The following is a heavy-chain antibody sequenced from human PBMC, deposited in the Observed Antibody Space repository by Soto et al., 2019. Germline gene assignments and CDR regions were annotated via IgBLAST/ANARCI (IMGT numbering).Heavy chain of an antibody. CDR2: INPKSGGT. V-gene: IGHV1-2*04. Sequence: SVKVSWKASGYSFTDYHIHWVRQAPGQGLDWLGRINPKSGGTSTAQKFQGWVTMTTDTSISTASMELTRLTSDDTAIYYCARGDSTDCSTGVCSFFYNHDMDVWG. CDR1: GYSFTDYH. J-gene: IGHJ6*04. D-gene: IGHD2-8*01. CDR3: ARGDSTDCSTGVCSFFYNHDMDV.